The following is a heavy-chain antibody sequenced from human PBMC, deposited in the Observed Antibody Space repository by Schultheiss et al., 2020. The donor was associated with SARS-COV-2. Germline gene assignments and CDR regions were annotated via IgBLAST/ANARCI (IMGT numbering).Heavy chain of an antibody. V-gene: IGHV1-2*04. Sequence: GESLKISCKASGYTFTGYYMHWVRQAPGQGLEWMGWINPNSGGTNYAQKFQGWVTMTRDTSISTAYMELSGLRSDDTAVYYCARAAGGTSLSRYYYGMDVWGQGTTVTVSS. CDR1: GYTFTGYY. CDR3: ARAAGGTSLSRYYYGMDV. J-gene: IGHJ6*02. D-gene: IGHD6-13*01. CDR2: INPNSGGT.